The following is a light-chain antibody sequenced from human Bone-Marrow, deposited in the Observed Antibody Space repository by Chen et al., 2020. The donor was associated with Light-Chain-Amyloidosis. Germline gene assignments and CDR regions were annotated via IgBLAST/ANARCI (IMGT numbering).Light chain of an antibody. V-gene: IGKV3-20*01. J-gene: IGKJ4*01. CDR2: GAS. Sequence: EIVLTQSPATLSLSPGERATLSCRASQSVSSSYFAWYQQKPGQAPRLLIYGASSRATGIPDRFSGSGSGTDFTLTISRLEPEDFAVYYCQQYGSSPLTFGGGTKVEIK. CDR3: QQYGSSPLT. CDR1: QSVSSSY.